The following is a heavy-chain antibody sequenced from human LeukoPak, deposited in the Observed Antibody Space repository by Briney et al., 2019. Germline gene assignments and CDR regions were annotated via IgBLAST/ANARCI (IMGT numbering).Heavy chain of an antibody. V-gene: IGHV1-2*06. CDR1: GYTFTGYY. CDR3: ARDFGDYDFWSGYPRDWFDP. CDR2: INPNSGGT. J-gene: IGHJ5*02. Sequence: ASVKVSCKASGYTFTGYYMHWVRQAPGQGLEWMGRINPNSGGTNYAQKFQGRVTMTRDTSISTAYMELSRLRSHDTAVYYCARDFGDYDFWSGYPRDWFDPWGQGTLVTVSS. D-gene: IGHD3-3*01.